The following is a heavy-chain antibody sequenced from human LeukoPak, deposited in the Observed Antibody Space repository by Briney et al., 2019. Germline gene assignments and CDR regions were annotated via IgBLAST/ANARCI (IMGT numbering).Heavy chain of an antibody. J-gene: IGHJ4*02. V-gene: IGHV4-30-2*01. CDR1: GGSISSGGYY. D-gene: IGHD1/OR15-1a*01. Sequence: SQTLSLTCTVSGGSISSGGYYWSWIRQPPGKGLEWIGYIYHSGSTYYNPSLKSRVTISVDRSKNQFSLKLSSVTAADTAVYYCARGRLKQPSGGLDYWGQGTLVTVSS. CDR3: ARGRLKQPSGGLDY. CDR2: IYHSGST.